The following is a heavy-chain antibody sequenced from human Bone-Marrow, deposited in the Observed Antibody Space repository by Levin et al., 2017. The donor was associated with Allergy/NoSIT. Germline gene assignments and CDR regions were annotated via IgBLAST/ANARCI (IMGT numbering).Heavy chain of an antibody. CDR1: GGSFRGYY. CDR3: ARGPRSIRWLQFRVNWFDP. V-gene: IGHV4-34*01. CDR2: INHSGST. J-gene: IGHJ5*02. Sequence: SQTLSLPCAVYGGSFRGYYWSWIRQPPGKGLEWIGEINHSGSTNYNPSLKSRVTISVDTSKNQFSLKLSSVTAADTAVYYCARGPRSIRWLQFRVNWFDPWGQGTLVTVSS. D-gene: IGHD5-24*01.